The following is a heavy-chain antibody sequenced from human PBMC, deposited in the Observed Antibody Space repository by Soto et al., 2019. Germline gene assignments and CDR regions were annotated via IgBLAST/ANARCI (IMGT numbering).Heavy chain of an antibody. CDR1: GFTFSSYG. J-gene: IGHJ4*02. Sequence: QVQLVESGGGVVQPGRSLRLSCAASGFTFSSYGMHWVRQAPGKGLEWVAVIWYDGSNKYYADSVKGRFTISRDNSKNLLYLQMNSLIAEDTAVYYCARESGWYVSFDCWGQGTLVNVSS. CDR2: IWYDGSNK. CDR3: ARESGWYVSFDC. D-gene: IGHD6-19*01. V-gene: IGHV3-33*01.